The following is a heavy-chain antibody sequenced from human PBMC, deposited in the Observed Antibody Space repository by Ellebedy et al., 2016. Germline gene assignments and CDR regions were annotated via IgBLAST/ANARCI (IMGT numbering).Heavy chain of an antibody. CDR3: AREGIETGPDY. D-gene: IGHD7-27*01. V-gene: IGHV1-2*02. Sequence: ASVKVSCXASGYIFNGYYLYWVRQAPGQGLEWMGWINPNSGETKYAQRFQGRVTMTSDTSRSTGYMDLSSLTSDDTAVYYCAREGIETGPDYWGQGTLVTVSS. J-gene: IGHJ4*02. CDR1: GYIFNGYY. CDR2: INPNSGET.